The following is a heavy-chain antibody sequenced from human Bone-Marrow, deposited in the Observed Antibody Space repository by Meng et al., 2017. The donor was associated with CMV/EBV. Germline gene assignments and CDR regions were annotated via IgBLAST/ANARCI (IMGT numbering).Heavy chain of an antibody. D-gene: IGHD2-2*02. J-gene: IGHJ4*02. CDR1: GYTFTSYG. CDR3: ASYHCSTTDCSTRFFNY. Sequence: ASVKVSCKASGYTFTSYGISWVRQAPGQGLEWMGWISAYNGNTNYAQKLQGRVTMTTDTSTSTAYMELRSLRSDDMAVYYCASYHCSTTDCSTRFFNYWGQGTLVTVSS. V-gene: IGHV1-18*03. CDR2: ISAYNGNT.